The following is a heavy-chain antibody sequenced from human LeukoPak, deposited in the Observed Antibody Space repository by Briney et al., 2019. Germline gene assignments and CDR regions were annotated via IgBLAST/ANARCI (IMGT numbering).Heavy chain of an antibody. CDR2: ISYDGSNK. CDR1: GFTFSSYA. V-gene: IGHV3-30*04. D-gene: IGHD1-1*01. J-gene: IGHJ5*02. CDR3: ARVAQLERRRASWFDP. Sequence: GGSLRLSCAASGFTFSSYAMHWVRQAPGKGLERVAVISYDGSNKYYADSVKGRFTISRDNSKNTLYLQMNSLRAEDAAVYYCARVAQLERRRASWFDPWGQGTLVTVSS.